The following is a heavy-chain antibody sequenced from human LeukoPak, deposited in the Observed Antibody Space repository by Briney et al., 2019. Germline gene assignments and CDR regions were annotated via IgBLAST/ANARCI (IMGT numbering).Heavy chain of an antibody. D-gene: IGHD6-13*01. CDR3: ARDRYSSSWYQPFDY. Sequence: NPSETLSLTCTVSGGSISSYYWSWIRQPAGKGLEWIGRIYTSGSTNYNPSLKSRVTMSVDTSKNQFSLKLSSVTAADTAVYYCARDRYSSSWYQPFDYWGQGTLVTVSS. CDR1: GGSISSYY. J-gene: IGHJ4*02. CDR2: IYTSGST. V-gene: IGHV4-4*07.